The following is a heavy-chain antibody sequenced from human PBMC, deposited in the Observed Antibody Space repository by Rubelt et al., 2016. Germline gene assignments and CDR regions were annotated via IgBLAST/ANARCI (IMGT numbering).Heavy chain of an antibody. CDR2: ITHRGIT. Sequence: QVQLQQWGAGLLKPSETLSLTCAVYGGTFSGYQWSWIRQPPGKGLEWIGEITHRGITNHNPSLQRRVNISEDTPKNQLSPRWTSVTAADTAVYYCARQRQLITARRWFDPWGQGTLVTVSS. CDR3: ARQRQLITARRWFDP. J-gene: IGHJ5*02. V-gene: IGHV4-34*01. D-gene: IGHD6-6*01. CDR1: GGTFSGYQ.